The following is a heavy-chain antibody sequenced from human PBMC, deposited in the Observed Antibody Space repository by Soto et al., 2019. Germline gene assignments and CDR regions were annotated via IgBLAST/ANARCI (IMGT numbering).Heavy chain of an antibody. J-gene: IGHJ6*02. V-gene: IGHV4-34*01. D-gene: IGHD4-17*01. CDR2: INHSGST. CDR1: GGSFSGYY. CDR3: ATDDYGDYYYYYGMDV. Sequence: PSETLSLTCAVYGGSFSGYYWSWIRQPPGKGLEWIGEINHSGSTNYNPSLKSRVTISVDTSKNQFSLKLSSVTAADTAVYYCATDDYGDYYYYYGMDVWGQGTTVTVSS.